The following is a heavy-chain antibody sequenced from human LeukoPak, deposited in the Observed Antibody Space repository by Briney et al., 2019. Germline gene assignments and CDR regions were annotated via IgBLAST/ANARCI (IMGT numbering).Heavy chain of an antibody. V-gene: IGHV4-59*08. CDR2: IYYSGST. D-gene: IGHD3-3*01. CDR1: GGSISSYY. Sequence: NPSETLSLTCTVSGGSISSYYWSWIRQPPGKGLEWIGYIYYSGSTNYNPSLESRVTISVDTSKNQFSLKLSSVTAADTAVYYCARHGGSGPYYDFWSGYERTNWFDPWGQGTLVTVSS. J-gene: IGHJ5*02. CDR3: ARHGGSGPYYDFWSGYERTNWFDP.